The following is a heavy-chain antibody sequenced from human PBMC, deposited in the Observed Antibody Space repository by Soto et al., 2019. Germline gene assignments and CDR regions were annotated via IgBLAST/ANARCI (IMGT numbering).Heavy chain of an antibody. V-gene: IGHV5-10-1*01. J-gene: IGHJ6*02. CDR2: IDPSDSYR. Sequence: TGQSLTPSCKGSGDSFLDYWNSWVRQMPGKGLEWMGRIDPSDSYRTYSPSFQGHVTISVDKSITTAYLQGSSLKASDTTIYYYAGHRMRRTTYSMDVWGQRTTVTVS. D-gene: IGHD1-26*01. CDR3: AGHRMRRTTYSMDV. CDR1: GDSFLDYW.